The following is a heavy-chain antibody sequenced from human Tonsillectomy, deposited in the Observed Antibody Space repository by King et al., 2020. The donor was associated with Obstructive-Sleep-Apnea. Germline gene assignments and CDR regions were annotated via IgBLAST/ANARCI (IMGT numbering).Heavy chain of an antibody. CDR1: GGSFSGYY. Sequence: VQLQQWGAGLLKPSETLSLTCAVYGGSFSGYYWSWIRQPPGKGLEWIGEIYHSGNSNYNPSLKSRVTISLDTSKNQFSLKLSPVTAADTAVYYGARGRRPRQLGRGVSSYGMDVWGQGTTVTVSS. CDR3: ARGRRPRQLGRGVSSYGMDV. V-gene: IGHV4-34*01. J-gene: IGHJ6*02. D-gene: IGHD3-10*01. CDR2: IYHSGNS.